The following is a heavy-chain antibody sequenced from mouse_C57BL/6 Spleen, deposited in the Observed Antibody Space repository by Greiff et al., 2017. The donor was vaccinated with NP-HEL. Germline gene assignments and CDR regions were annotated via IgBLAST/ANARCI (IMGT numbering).Heavy chain of an antibody. CDR3: AREGDYYGSSYGWFAY. Sequence: VQLQQSDAELVKPGASVKISCKVSGYTFTDHTVHWMKQRPEQGLEWIGYIYPRDGGTKYNEKFKGKATLTADKSSSTAYMQLNSLTSEDAAVYFCAREGDYYGSSYGWFAYWGQGTLVTVSA. CDR2: IYPRDGGT. CDR1: GYTFTDHT. V-gene: IGHV1-78*01. D-gene: IGHD1-1*01. J-gene: IGHJ3*01.